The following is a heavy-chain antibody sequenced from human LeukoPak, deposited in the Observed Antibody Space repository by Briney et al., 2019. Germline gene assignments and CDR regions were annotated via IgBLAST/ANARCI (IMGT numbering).Heavy chain of an antibody. D-gene: IGHD2-15*01. CDR3: AKEAEDIVVVVAASEFDY. V-gene: IGHV3-23*01. CDR2: ISGSGGST. CDR1: GFTFSSYA. Sequence: GGSLGLSCAASGFTFSSYAMSWVRQAPGKGLEWVSAISGSGGSTYYADSVKGRFTISRDNSKNTLYLQMNSLRAEDTAVYYCAKEAEDIVVVVAASEFDYWGQGTLVTVSS. J-gene: IGHJ4*02.